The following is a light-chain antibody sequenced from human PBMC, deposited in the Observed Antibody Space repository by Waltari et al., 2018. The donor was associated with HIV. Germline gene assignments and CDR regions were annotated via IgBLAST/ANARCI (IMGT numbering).Light chain of an antibody. J-gene: IGLJ2*01. CDR3: CAYAGSSTYVI. Sequence: QSALPQPASVSGSPGQSITISCTGTSSDVGGYNPVSWYQQPPGKAPKLMIYEVSKRPSGVSNRFSGSKSGNTASLTISGLQAEDEADYYCCAYAGSSTYVIFGGGTKLTVL. CDR1: SSDVGGYNP. V-gene: IGLV2-23*02. CDR2: EVS.